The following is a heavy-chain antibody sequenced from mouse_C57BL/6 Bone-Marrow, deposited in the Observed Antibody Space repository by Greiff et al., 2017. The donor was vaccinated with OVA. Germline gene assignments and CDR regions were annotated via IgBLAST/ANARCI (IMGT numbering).Heavy chain of an antibody. CDR3: TRDRGGFDY. CDR1: GFTFSSYA. Sequence: EVKLVESGEGLVKPGGSLKLSCAASGFTFSSYAMSWVRQTPEKRLEWVAYISSGGGYIYYADTVKGRFTISRDNARNTLYLQMSSLKSEDTAMXYRTRDRGGFDYWGQGTLVTVSA. CDR2: ISSGGGYI. V-gene: IGHV5-9-1*02. J-gene: IGHJ3*01.